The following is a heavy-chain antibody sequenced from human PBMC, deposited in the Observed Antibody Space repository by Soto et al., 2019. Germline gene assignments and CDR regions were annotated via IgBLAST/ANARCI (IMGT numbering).Heavy chain of an antibody. V-gene: IGHV4-59*08. CDR3: ARQGIGPLHGLVDD. D-gene: IGHD1-26*01. J-gene: IGHJ6*01. Sequence: QVQLQESGPGLVKPSETLSLSCTVSGGSISSYYWSWFRQSPGKRMEWIGYVHHSWGSSYNPSLQSRVSNSLDTSKIQFSQQATPVTATDTAGHYCARQGIGPLHGLVDDWGQGTTVTVSS. CDR1: GGSISSYY. CDR2: VHHSWGS.